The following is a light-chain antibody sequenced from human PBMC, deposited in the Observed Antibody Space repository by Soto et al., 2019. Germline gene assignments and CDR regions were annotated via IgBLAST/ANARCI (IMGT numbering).Light chain of an antibody. CDR1: QSISSW. Sequence: DIQMTHSPSTLSASVGDRVTITCRASQSISSWLAWYQQKPGKAPKLLIYKASSLESGVPSRFSGSGSGTEFTLTISSLQPDDFATCYCQQYNSYSSWTFGQGTKVEIK. CDR3: QQYNSYSSWT. V-gene: IGKV1-5*03. J-gene: IGKJ1*01. CDR2: KAS.